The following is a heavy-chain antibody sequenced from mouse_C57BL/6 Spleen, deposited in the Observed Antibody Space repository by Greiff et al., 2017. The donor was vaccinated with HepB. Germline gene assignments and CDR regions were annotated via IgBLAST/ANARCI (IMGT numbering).Heavy chain of an antibody. V-gene: IGHV5-12*01. J-gene: IGHJ4*01. Sequence: DVKLVESGGGLVQPGGSLKLSCAASGFTFSDYYMYWVRQTPEKRLEWVAYISNGGGSTYYPDTVKGRFTISRDNAKNTLYLQMSRLKSEDTAMYYCARRIYYGYDYAMDYWGQGTSVTVSS. CDR3: ARRIYYGYDYAMDY. CDR1: GFTFSDYY. CDR2: ISNGGGST. D-gene: IGHD2-2*01.